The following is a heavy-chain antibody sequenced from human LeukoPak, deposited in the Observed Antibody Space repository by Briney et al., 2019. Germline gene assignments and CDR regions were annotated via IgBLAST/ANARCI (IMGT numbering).Heavy chain of an antibody. CDR2: IGTAGDT. CDR3: ARAYRGYGYAPYYYGMDV. J-gene: IGHJ6*02. Sequence: GGSPRLSCAASGFTFSSYDMHWVRQATGKGLEWVSAIGTAGDTYYPGSVKGRFTISRENAKNSLYLQMNSLRAGDTAVYYCARAYRGYGYAPYYYGMDVWGQGTTVTVSS. V-gene: IGHV3-13*01. D-gene: IGHD5-18*01. CDR1: GFTFSSYD.